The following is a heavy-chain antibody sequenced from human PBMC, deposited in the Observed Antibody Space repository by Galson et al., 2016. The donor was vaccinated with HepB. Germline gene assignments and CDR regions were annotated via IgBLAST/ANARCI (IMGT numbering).Heavy chain of an antibody. D-gene: IGHD3-16*01. CDR2: IYYSGST. CDR3: ARGLSWFDP. CDR1: GGSISSSNYY. Sequence: ETLSLTCTVSGGSISSSNYYWGWIRQPPGKGLEWIGSIYYSGSTYYNPSLKSRVTMSVDTSKNQFSLKLNSVTAADTAVYYCARGLSWFDPWGQGTLATVSS. V-gene: IGHV4-39*01. J-gene: IGHJ5*02.